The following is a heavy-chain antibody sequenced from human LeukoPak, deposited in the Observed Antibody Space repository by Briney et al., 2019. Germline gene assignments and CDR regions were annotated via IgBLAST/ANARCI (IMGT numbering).Heavy chain of an antibody. V-gene: IGHV4-59*01. D-gene: IGHD3-10*01. CDR1: GGSISSYY. Sequence: SETLSLTCTVSGGSISSYYWSWLRQPPGKGLEWIGYIYYSGSTNYNPYLKSRVTISLDKSKNQFSLKLSSLTAADTAVYYCARRVAGESRAFDIWGQGTMVTVSS. J-gene: IGHJ3*02. CDR3: ARRVAGESRAFDI. CDR2: IYYSGST.